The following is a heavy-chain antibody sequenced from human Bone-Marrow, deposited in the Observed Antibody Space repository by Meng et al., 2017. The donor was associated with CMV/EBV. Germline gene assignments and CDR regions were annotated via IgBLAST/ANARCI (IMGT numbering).Heavy chain of an antibody. CDR2: ISSSGSTI. CDR1: GFTFSSYW. Sequence: GESLKISCAASGFTFSSYWMSWIRQAPGKGLEWVSYISSSGSTIYYADSVKGRFTISRDNAKNSLYLQMNSLRAEDTAVYYCARGRGDNWYYYGMDVWGQGTTVTVSS. J-gene: IGHJ6*02. V-gene: IGHV3-11*04. D-gene: IGHD1-1*01. CDR3: ARGRGDNWYYYGMDV.